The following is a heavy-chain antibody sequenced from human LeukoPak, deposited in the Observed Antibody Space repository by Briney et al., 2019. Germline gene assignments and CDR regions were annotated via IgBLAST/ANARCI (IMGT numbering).Heavy chain of an antibody. V-gene: IGHV4-59*12. Sequence: SETLSLTCTVSGGSISSYYWSWIRQPPGKGLEWIGYLYYTGSTNYSPSLKSRVTRSLDTSKNQFSLKLSSVTAADTAVYYCARDRYYDSSGYYYAKYYFDYWDQGTLVTVSS. CDR2: LYYTGST. J-gene: IGHJ4*02. CDR1: GGSISSYY. CDR3: ARDRYYDSSGYYYAKYYFDY. D-gene: IGHD3-22*01.